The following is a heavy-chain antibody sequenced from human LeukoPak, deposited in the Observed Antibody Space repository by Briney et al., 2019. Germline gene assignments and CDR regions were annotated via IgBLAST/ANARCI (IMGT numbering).Heavy chain of an antibody. Sequence: ASVKVSCKASGYTFTSYGISWVRQAPGQGLEWMGWISAYNGNTNYAQKLQGRVTMTTDTSTSTAYMELRSLRPDDTAVYYCARITIFGVVTETGFDYWGQGTLVTVSS. CDR3: ARITIFGVVTETGFDY. D-gene: IGHD3-3*01. V-gene: IGHV1-18*01. J-gene: IGHJ4*02. CDR2: ISAYNGNT. CDR1: GYTFTSYG.